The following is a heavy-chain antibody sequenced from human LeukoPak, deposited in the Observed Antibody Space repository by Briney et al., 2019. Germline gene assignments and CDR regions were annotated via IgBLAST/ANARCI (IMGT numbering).Heavy chain of an antibody. CDR3: AKDPKVIAVAGTVSGY. CDR1: GFTFSSSA. V-gene: IGHV3-23*01. J-gene: IGHJ4*02. CDR2: ISNNGGYT. D-gene: IGHD6-19*01. Sequence: AGGSLRLSCAASGFTFSSSAMSWVRQAPGKGLEWVSAISNNGGYTYYADSVQGRFTISRDNSKNTLYLQMNSLRAEDTAVYYCAKDPKVIAVAGTVSGYWGQGTLVTVSS.